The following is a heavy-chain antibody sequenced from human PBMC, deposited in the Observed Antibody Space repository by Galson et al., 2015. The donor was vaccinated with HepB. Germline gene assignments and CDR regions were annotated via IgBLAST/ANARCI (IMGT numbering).Heavy chain of an antibody. J-gene: IGHJ3*02. Sequence: SLRLSCAASGFTFSSYSMNWVRQAPGKGLEWVPYISSSSSTIYYADSVKGRFTISRDNAKNSLYLQMNSLRAEDTAVYYCARDESVLFDAFDIWGQGTMVTVSS. CDR1: GFTFSSYS. CDR3: ARDESVLFDAFDI. V-gene: IGHV3-48*01. D-gene: IGHD2-21*01. CDR2: ISSSSSTI.